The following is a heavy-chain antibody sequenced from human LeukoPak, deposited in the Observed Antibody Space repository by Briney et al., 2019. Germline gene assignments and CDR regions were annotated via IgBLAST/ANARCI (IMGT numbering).Heavy chain of an antibody. CDR2: INHSGST. V-gene: IGHV4-34*01. CDR1: GGSFSDYY. Sequence: PSETLSLTCAVYGGSFSDYYWSWIRQPPGKGLEWIGEINHSGSTNYNTSLKSRVTISLDTSKNQFSLKLSSVTAADTAVYYCARRVSSGWYTVDYWGQGTLVTVSS. D-gene: IGHD6-19*01. CDR3: ARRVSSGWYTVDY. J-gene: IGHJ4*02.